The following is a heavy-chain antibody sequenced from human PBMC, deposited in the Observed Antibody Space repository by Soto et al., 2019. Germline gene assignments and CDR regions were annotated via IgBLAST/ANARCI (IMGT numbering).Heavy chain of an antibody. CDR1: GYSFTGYY. J-gene: IGHJ4*02. V-gene: IGHV1-2*02. D-gene: IGHD2-8*02. CDR2: INPDSGAT. CDR3: SRGDYGAGGYPFPYFDY. Sequence: ASVKVSCKASGYSFTGYYIHWVRQAPGQGLEWMGWINPDSGATNYAQNFQGRVTLTSDTSISTASMDLTSLTSDDTAVYYCSRGDYGAGGYPFPYFDYWGQGTLVTVSS.